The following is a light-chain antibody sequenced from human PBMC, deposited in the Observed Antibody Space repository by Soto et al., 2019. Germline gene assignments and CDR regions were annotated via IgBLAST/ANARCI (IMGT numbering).Light chain of an antibody. CDR3: QQRSNWPLT. CDR1: QSVSSY. V-gene: IGKV3-11*01. J-gene: IGKJ1*01. Sequence: EIVLTQSPATLSLSPVERATLSCRASQSVSSYFAWYQQKPGQAPRLLIYDASNRATGIPARFSGSGSGTDFTLTISSLEPEDFAVYYCQQRSNWPLTFGQGTKVDIK. CDR2: DAS.